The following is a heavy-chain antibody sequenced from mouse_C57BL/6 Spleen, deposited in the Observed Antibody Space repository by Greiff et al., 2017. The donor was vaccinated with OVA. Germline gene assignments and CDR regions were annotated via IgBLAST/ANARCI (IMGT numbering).Heavy chain of an antibody. V-gene: IGHV3-6*01. CDR3: ARCDGYFDN. J-gene: IGHJ2*01. Sequence: ESGPGLVKPSQSLSLTCSVTGYSITSGYYCNWIRQFPGNKLEWMGYISYDGSNNYNPSLKNRISITRDTSKNQFFLKLNSVTTEDTAIYYCARCDGYFDNWGQGTTLTVSS. CDR1: GYSITSGYY. CDR2: ISYDGSN. D-gene: IGHD2-3*01.